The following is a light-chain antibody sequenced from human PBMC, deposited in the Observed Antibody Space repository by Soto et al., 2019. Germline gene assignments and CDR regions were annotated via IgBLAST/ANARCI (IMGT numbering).Light chain of an antibody. Sequence: DIQMTRSPSSLSASVGDRVTISCRASQDIRDYLAWYQQKPGKAPKLLIYDASNLQTGVPSRFSGSGSGTDFTFTISSLQPEDIASYFCQQYDNLPFTFGQGTRLEI. CDR3: QQYDNLPFT. CDR1: QDIRDY. J-gene: IGKJ5*01. V-gene: IGKV1-33*01. CDR2: DAS.